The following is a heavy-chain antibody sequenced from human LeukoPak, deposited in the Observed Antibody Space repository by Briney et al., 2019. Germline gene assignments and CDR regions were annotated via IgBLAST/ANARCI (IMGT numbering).Heavy chain of an antibody. V-gene: IGHV1-18*01. CDR2: ISAYNGNT. CDR1: GYTFTIYG. Sequence: ASVTVSFKASGYTFTIYGISWVRQAPGQGLEWMGWISAYNGNTNYAQKLQGRVTMTTDTSTSTAYMELRSLRSDDTAVYYCARSAAGTPGWFDPWAREPWSPSPQ. CDR3: ARSAAGTPGWFDP. D-gene: IGHD6-13*01. J-gene: IGHJ5*02.